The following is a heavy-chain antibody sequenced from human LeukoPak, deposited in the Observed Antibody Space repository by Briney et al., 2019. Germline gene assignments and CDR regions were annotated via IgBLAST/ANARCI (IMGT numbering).Heavy chain of an antibody. CDR1: GGTFSSYA. Sequence: SVKVSCKASGGTFSSYAISWVRQAPGQGLEWMGGIIPIFGTANYAQKFQGRVTITADESTSTVYMELSSLRSEDTAVYYCARPLDVDTAMVRLDYWGQGTLVTVSS. J-gene: IGHJ4*02. V-gene: IGHV1-69*13. CDR3: ARPLDVDTAMVRLDY. CDR2: IIPIFGTA. D-gene: IGHD5-18*01.